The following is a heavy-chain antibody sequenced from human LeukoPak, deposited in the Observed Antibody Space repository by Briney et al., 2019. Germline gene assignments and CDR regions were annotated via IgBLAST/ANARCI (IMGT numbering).Heavy chain of an antibody. J-gene: IGHJ4*02. D-gene: IGHD2/OR15-2a*01. CDR3: ARDTFGSSRPSEF. CDR1: GYTFSSYV. V-gene: IGHV1-3*01. Sequence: ASVKVSCKASGYTFSSYVMHWVRQAPGQRLEWMGWINAGNGNTKYSQKFQGRVTISRDTSASTAYMELTSLTPEDTAVYYCARDTFGSSRPSEFWGQGTLVTVSS. CDR2: INAGNGNT.